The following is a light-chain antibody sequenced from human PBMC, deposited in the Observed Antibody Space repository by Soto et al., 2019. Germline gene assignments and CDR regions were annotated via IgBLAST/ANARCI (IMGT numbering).Light chain of an antibody. J-gene: IGKJ4*02. V-gene: IGKV3-11*01. CDR1: QSVSSY. CDR2: DAS. Sequence: EIVVTQSPATLSLAPGERDTLSCRASQSVSSYVAWYQQNPGQAPRLLIYDASNRATGIPARFSGSGSGTDFTLTISSLEPEDFAVYYCQQRSNWLTFGGGTKVEIK. CDR3: QQRSNWLT.